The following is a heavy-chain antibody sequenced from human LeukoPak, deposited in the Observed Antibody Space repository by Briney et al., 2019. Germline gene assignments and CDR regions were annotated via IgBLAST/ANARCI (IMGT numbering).Heavy chain of an antibody. CDR1: GFTFSSYA. Sequence: TGGSLRLSCAASGFTFSSYAMSWVGQAPGKGLEWVSTISSSGASTWYADSVKGRFTISRDNSKNTLYLQMNSLRAEDTAVYYCAKVPNSGWIFDYWGQGTLVTVSS. CDR3: AKVPNSGWIFDY. D-gene: IGHD6-19*01. CDR2: ISSSGAST. J-gene: IGHJ4*02. V-gene: IGHV3-23*01.